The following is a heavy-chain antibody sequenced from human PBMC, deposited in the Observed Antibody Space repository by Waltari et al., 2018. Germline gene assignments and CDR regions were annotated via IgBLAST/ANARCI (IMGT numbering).Heavy chain of an antibody. CDR1: GYPFTGHY. D-gene: IGHD3-10*01. CDR3: AREGFGEFYYYYGMDV. J-gene: IGHJ6*02. V-gene: IGHV1-2*02. CDR2: INPNSGGT. Sequence: QVQLVQSGAEVKKPGASVKVSCKASGYPFTGHYLHWGLPAPEQGLEWMGWINPNSGGTNNAQKFQGRVTMTRDTSISTAYMELSRLRSDDTAVYYCAREGFGEFYYYYGMDVWGQGTTVTVSS.